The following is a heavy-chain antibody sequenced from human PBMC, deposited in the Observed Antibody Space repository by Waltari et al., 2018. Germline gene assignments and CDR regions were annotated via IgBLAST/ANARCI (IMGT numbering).Heavy chain of an antibody. CDR1: GGSITSLIR. CDR2: IINTEAT. J-gene: IGHJ4*02. V-gene: IGHV4-4*02. D-gene: IGHD2-2*01. Sequence: QVQLQESGPGLVKPSGTLSLPCLVPGGSITSLIRWTWVRQPPGKGLEWVGEIINTEATSYNPSLKGRLTISVDKSKNQFSLKLSSVTVADTAVYYCVRAGYCSRSGCQTWAWDWGQGTLVTVSS. CDR3: VRAGYCSRSGCQTWAWD.